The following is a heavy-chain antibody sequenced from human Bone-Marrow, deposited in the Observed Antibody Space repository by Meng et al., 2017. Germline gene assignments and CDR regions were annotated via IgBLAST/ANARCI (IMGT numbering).Heavy chain of an antibody. CDR1: GYTLTAYY. Sequence: ASVNVPCNASGYTLTAYYIHWVRQAPGQGHDWMGRINPNNDDKHYAQKFKGRVIMTRDTTTNTAYMVLTSLRSADQAVYYCARDEDISAAGKLFGDYWGQGTLVTVSS. CDR2: INPNNDDK. CDR3: ARDEDISAAGKLFGDY. V-gene: IGHV1-2*06. J-gene: IGHJ4*02. D-gene: IGHD6-13*01.